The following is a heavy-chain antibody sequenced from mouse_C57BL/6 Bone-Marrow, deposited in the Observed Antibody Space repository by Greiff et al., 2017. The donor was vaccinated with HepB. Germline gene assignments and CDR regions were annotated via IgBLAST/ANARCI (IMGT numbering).Heavy chain of an antibody. J-gene: IGHJ2*01. D-gene: IGHD1-1*01. CDR1: GYTFTDYY. CDR2: INPNNGGT. Sequence: VQLQQSGPELVKPGASVKISCKASGYTFTDYYMNWVKQSHGKSLEWIGDINPNNGGTSYNQKFKGKATLTVDKSSSTAYMELRSLTSEDSAVYYGARENYGSRYYFDYWGQGTTLTVSS. V-gene: IGHV1-26*01. CDR3: ARENYGSRYYFDY.